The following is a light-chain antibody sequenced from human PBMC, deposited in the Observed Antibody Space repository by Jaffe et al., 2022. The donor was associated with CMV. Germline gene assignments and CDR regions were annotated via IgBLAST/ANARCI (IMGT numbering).Light chain of an antibody. V-gene: IGLV2-8*01. CDR1: SRDVGSFNY. CDR2: EVS. J-gene: IGLJ1*01. Sequence: QSALTQPPSASGSPGQSITISCTGSSRDVGSFNYVSWYQQHPGKAPKLMIYEVSKRPSGVPDRFSGSKSGDTASLTVSGLQAEDEAYYYCSSYAGSDTIYDFGPGTKVTVL. CDR3: SSYAGSDTIYD.